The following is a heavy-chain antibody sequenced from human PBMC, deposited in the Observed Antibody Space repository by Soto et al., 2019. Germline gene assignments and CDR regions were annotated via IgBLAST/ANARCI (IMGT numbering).Heavy chain of an antibody. D-gene: IGHD6-25*01. CDR3: AKNRGPKRGQWHFDF. CDR1: GFTFSSYA. CDR2: ISGSGDIT. V-gene: IGHV3-23*01. Sequence: GGSLRLSCAASGFTFSSYAMCWVRQAPGKGLEWVSVISGSGDITYYAGSVKGRFTISRDNSNNTLSLQMNSLRAEDTAVYYCAKNRGPKRGQWHFDFWGRGTLVTVSS. J-gene: IGHJ2*01.